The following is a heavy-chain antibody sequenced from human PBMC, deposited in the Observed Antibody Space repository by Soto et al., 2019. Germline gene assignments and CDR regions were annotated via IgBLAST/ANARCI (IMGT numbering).Heavy chain of an antibody. V-gene: IGHV3-30-3*01. Sequence: PGGSLRLSCAACGFTFSSYAMHWVRQAPGKGLEWVAVISYDGSNKYYADSVKGRFTISRDNSKNTLYLQMNSLRAEDTAVYYCARDSRDDSSHSDYWGQGTLVTVSS. CDR2: ISYDGSNK. J-gene: IGHJ4*02. D-gene: IGHD6-13*01. CDR1: GFTFSSYA. CDR3: ARDSRDDSSHSDY.